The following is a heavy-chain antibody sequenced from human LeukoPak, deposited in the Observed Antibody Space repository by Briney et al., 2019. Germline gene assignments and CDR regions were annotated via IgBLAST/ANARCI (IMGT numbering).Heavy chain of an antibody. CDR2: ISWNSGRI. Sequence: GGSLRLSCAASGFTFDDYAMHWVRQAPGKGLEWVSGISWNSGRIGYADSVEGRFTISRDNSKNSLYLQMNSLRTEDTALYYCAKDGGGYSGYDYEYYYYYYYMDVWGKGTTVTVSS. J-gene: IGHJ6*03. CDR1: GFTFDDYA. V-gene: IGHV3-9*01. CDR3: AKDGGGYSGYDYEYYYYYYYMDV. D-gene: IGHD5-12*01.